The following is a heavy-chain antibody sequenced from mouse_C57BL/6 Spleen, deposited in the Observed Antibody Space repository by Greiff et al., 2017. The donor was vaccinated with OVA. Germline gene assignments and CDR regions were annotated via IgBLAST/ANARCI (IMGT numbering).Heavy chain of an antibody. CDR1: GYAFSSSW. CDR2: IYPGDGDT. J-gene: IGHJ2*01. D-gene: IGHD2-4*01. CDR3: ARSGDYEVYFDY. Sequence: VKLVESGPELVKPGASVKISCKASGYAFSSSWMNWVKQRPGKGLEWIGRIYPGDGDTNYNGKFKGKATLTADKSSSTAYMQLSSLTSEDSAVYFCARSGDYEVYFDYWGQGTTLTVSS. V-gene: IGHV1-82*01.